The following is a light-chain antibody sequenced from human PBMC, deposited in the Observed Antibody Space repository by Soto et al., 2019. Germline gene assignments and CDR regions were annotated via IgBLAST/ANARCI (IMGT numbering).Light chain of an antibody. Sequence: EIVMTQSPATLSVSPGERAALSCRASQSVSSNLAWYQQKPGQAPSLLIYGASTRATGIPARFSVSGSGTEFTLTITSLQSEDVAVYYCQQYSNWPPWTFGQGTKVEIK. CDR3: QQYSNWPPWT. V-gene: IGKV3-15*01. CDR2: GAS. J-gene: IGKJ1*01. CDR1: QSVSSN.